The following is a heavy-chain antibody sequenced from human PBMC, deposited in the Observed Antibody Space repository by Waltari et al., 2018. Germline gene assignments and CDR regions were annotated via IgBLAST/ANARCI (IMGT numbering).Heavy chain of an antibody. CDR3: ARGAPSPRSGSYWETFDY. CDR1: GGSISSGSYY. V-gene: IGHV4-61*02. D-gene: IGHD1-26*01. CDR2: IYTSGST. J-gene: IGHJ4*02. Sequence: QVQLQESGPGLVKPSQTLSLTCTVSGGSISSGSYYWSWIRKPAGQGLEWIGRIYTSGSTNYNPSLKSRVTISVDTSKNQFSLKLSSVTAADTAVYYCARGAPSPRSGSYWETFDYWGQGTLVTVSS.